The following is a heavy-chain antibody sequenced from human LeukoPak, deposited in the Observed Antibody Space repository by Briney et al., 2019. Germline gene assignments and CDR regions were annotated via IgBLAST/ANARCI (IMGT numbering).Heavy chain of an antibody. Sequence: SETLSLTCTVSGGSISSGNYYWTWIRQPAGKGLEWIGRIYTSGSTNYNPSLKSRVTISVDTSKNQFSLKLSSVTAADTAMYYCTREAQFTSGWCNWGQGTLVTVSS. CDR3: TREAQFTSGWCN. D-gene: IGHD6-19*01. CDR2: IYTSGST. J-gene: IGHJ4*02. V-gene: IGHV4-61*02. CDR1: GGSISSGNYY.